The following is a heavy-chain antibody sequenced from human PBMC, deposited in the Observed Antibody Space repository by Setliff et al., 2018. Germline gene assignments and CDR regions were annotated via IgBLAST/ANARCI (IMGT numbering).Heavy chain of an antibody. V-gene: IGHV4-34*01. CDR1: GGSFSGYY. D-gene: IGHD2-21*01. CDR3: ARGLEGEDYFYYMDV. Sequence: SETLSLTCAVYGGSFSGYYWSWIRQPPGKGLEWIGEINHSGSTNYNPSLKSRVTISVDTSKNQFSLKLSAVTAAETAVYYCARGLEGEDYFYYMDVWGKGNTVTVSS. J-gene: IGHJ6*03. CDR2: INHSGST.